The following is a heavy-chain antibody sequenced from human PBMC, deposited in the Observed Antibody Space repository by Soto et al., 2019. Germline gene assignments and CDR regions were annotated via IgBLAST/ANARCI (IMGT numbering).Heavy chain of an antibody. D-gene: IGHD6-19*01. CDR1: GFTFSDYL. Sequence: PGGSLRLSCAASGFTFSDYLMTWVRQAPGKGLEWVATIKQDGNEKYYADSVKGRFTISRDSSKNTVSLEMTSLRAEDTAVYYCAKGGRQWLVTSDFNYWGQGALVTVSS. CDR2: IKQDGNEK. J-gene: IGHJ4*02. V-gene: IGHV3-7*01. CDR3: AKGGRQWLVTSDFNY.